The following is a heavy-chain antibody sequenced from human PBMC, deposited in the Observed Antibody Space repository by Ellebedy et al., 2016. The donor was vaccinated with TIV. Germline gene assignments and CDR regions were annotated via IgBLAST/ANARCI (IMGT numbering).Heavy chain of an antibody. Sequence: PGGSLRLSCAASGVTFSSYWMHWVCQAPGKGLVWVSRINSDGSSTSYADFVQGRFTISRDNAKNTLYLQMNSLRAEDTAVYYCARLAVAATRSFDYWGQGTLVTVSS. CDR3: ARLAVAATRSFDY. D-gene: IGHD6-19*01. CDR1: GVTFSSYW. J-gene: IGHJ4*02. V-gene: IGHV3-74*01. CDR2: INSDGSST.